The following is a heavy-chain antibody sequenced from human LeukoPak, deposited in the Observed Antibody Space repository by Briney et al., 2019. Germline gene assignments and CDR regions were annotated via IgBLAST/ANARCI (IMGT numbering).Heavy chain of an antibody. CDR3: ARGRPDCSSTSCGLNWFDP. D-gene: IGHD2-2*01. J-gene: IGHJ5*02. CDR2: IYTSGST. Sequence: SETLSLTCTVSGGSISSYYWSWIRQPAGKGLEWIGRIYTSGSTNYNPSLKSRVTMSVDTSKNQFSLKLSSVTAADTAVYYCARGRPDCSSTSCGLNWFDPWGQGTLVTVSS. V-gene: IGHV4-4*07. CDR1: GGSISSYY.